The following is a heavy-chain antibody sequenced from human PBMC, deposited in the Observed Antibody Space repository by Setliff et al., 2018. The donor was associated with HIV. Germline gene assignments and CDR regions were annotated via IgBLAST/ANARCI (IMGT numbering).Heavy chain of an antibody. CDR1: GDTFSSYA. D-gene: IGHD1-26*01. J-gene: IGHJ4*02. Sequence: SVKVSCKASGDTFSSYAISRVRQAPGQGLEWMGGIIPVLGLSYYAQNFQGRVTITADESTSTAYMELSSLRSEDTAVYYCASYSGSYYFILHYWGQGTLVTVSS. CDR3: ASYSGSYYFILHY. V-gene: IGHV1-69*10. CDR2: IIPVLGLS.